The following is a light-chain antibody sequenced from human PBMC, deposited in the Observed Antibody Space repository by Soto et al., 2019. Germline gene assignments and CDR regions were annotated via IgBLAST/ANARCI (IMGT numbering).Light chain of an antibody. V-gene: IGLV1-51*01. CDR1: SSNIGDNS. Sequence: QSVLTQPLSVSAAPGQRVTISCSRSSSNIGDNSVSWYPQLPGTAPTLLINANTKRPSGFPDRFSGSKSGTSATLGITGLQTGDEGDYYRGTSASRLSVVVCGGGPKVTVL. CDR3: GTSASRLSVVV. J-gene: IGLJ3*02. CDR2: ANT.